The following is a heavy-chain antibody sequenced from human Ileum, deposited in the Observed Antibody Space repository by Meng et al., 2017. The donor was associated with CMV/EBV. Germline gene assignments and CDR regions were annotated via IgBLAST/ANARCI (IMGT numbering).Heavy chain of an antibody. CDR3: TSVVVTSANDY. CDR1: GFTVSRKY. D-gene: IGHD2-2*01. CDR2: LYSGGST. J-gene: IGHJ4*02. Sequence: LSCAAPGFTVSRKYMSWVRQAPGKGLEWVSVLYSGGSTYYADSVRGRFTISRDNSKNTLYLQMNSLRAEDSALYYCTSVVVTSANDYWGQGTLVTVSS. V-gene: IGHV3-66*02.